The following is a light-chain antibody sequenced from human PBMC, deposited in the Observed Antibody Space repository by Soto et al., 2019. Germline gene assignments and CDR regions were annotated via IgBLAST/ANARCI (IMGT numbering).Light chain of an antibody. CDR3: SSYTSSSTLT. J-gene: IGLJ1*01. V-gene: IGLV2-14*01. CDR1: SSDVGGYNY. Sequence: QSVLTQPASVSGSPGQSITISCTGTSSDVGGYNYVSWYQQHPGKAPKLMIYDVSYRPSGVSNRFSSSKSGNTASLTISGLQAEDAADYYCSSYTSSSTLTFGTGTKLTVL. CDR2: DVS.